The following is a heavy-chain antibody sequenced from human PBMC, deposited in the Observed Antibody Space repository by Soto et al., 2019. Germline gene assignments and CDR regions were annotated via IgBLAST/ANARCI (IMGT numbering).Heavy chain of an antibody. CDR1: GFTFSSYA. Sequence: GGSLRLSCAASGFTFSSYAMHWVRQAPGKGLEWVAVISYDGSNKYYADSVKGRFTISRDNSKNTLYLQMNSLRAEDMAVYYCATVGGSGWYRWGNYFDYWGQGTLVTVSS. CDR2: ISYDGSNK. J-gene: IGHJ4*02. D-gene: IGHD6-19*01. V-gene: IGHV3-30-3*01. CDR3: ATVGGSGWYRWGNYFDY.